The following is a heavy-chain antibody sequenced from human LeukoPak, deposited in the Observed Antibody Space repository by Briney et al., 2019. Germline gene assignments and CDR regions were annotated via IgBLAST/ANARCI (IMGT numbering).Heavy chain of an antibody. CDR1: GYTFTGYY. CDR3: ASLMYYYDRGFDY. Sequence: VASVKVSCKASGYTFTGYYMHWVRQAPGQGLGWMGWINPNSGGTNYAQKFQGRVTMTRDTSISTAYMELSRLRSDDTAVYYCASLMYYYDRGFDYWGQGTLVTVSS. J-gene: IGHJ4*02. D-gene: IGHD3-22*01. CDR2: INPNSGGT. V-gene: IGHV1-2*02.